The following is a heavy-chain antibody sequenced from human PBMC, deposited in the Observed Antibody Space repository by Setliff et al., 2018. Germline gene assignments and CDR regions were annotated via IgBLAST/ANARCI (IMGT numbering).Heavy chain of an antibody. V-gene: IGHV1-69*05. CDR2: TIPIFGTA. D-gene: IGHD3-22*01. Sequence: SVKVSCKASGGTFSSYGISWVRQAPGQGLEWMGGTIPIFGTAHYAQKFQGRATIITDESTSTAYMELSSLRSEDTAVYYCVREGVDSRSSTDYRYYMDVWGKGTTVTVSS. J-gene: IGHJ6*03. CDR3: VREGVDSRSSTDYRYYMDV. CDR1: GGTFSSYG.